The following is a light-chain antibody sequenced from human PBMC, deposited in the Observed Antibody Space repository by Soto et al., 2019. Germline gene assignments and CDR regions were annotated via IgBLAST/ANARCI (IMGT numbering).Light chain of an antibody. CDR3: QQRSSWPRT. CDR1: QSVGSY. J-gene: IGKJ1*01. Sequence: EIVLTQSPATLSLSPGERATISCRASQSVGSYLTWYQQKPCQAPRLLIYETSKRDTGIPARFSGSGSGTDFTLTISSLEPEDFAVYYCQQRSSWPRTFGQGTKVEIK. CDR2: ETS. V-gene: IGKV3-11*01.